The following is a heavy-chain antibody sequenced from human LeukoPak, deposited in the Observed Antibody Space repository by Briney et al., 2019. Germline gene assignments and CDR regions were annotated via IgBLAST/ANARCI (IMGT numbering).Heavy chain of an antibody. Sequence: SQTLSLTCTVSGDSISSGDYYWSWIRQPAGKGLEWIGRISSSGSTNYNPSLKSRVTISVDNSKNQLSLTLTSVTAADTAVHYCTREVGGDFDALDYWGQGTLVTVSS. CDR2: ISSSGST. J-gene: IGHJ4*02. CDR3: TREVGGDFDALDY. CDR1: GDSISSGDYY. V-gene: IGHV4-61*02. D-gene: IGHD4-17*01.